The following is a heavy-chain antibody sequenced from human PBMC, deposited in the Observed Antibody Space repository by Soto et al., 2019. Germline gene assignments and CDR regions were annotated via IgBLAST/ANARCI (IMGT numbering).Heavy chain of an antibody. CDR2: IIWNGGTT. D-gene: IGHD3-9*01. J-gene: IGHJ6*02. CDR1: GFTFSSYS. V-gene: IGHV3-20*04. CDR3: ARDGIPPVLRYFDWLSLHTHYYYGMDV. Sequence: PGESLKISCAASGFTFSSYSMNWVRQAPGKGLEWVSGIIWNGGTTGYADSVKGRFTISRDNAKNSLYLQMNSLRAEDTAVYYCARDGIPPVLRYFDWLSLHTHYYYGMDVWGQGTTVTVSS.